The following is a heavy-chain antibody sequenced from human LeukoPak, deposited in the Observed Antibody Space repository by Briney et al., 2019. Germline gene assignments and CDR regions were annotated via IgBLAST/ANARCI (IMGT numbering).Heavy chain of an antibody. J-gene: IGHJ2*01. V-gene: IGHV4-59*01. Sequence: PSETLSLTCTVSGGSISSYYWSWIRQPPGKGLEWIGYIYYSGSTNYNPSLKSRVTISVDTSKNQFSLKLSSVTAADTAVYYCARGRYSYGYNDLDWYFDLWGRGTLVTVSS. CDR2: IYYSGST. CDR3: ARGRYSYGYNDLDWYFDL. CDR1: GGSISSYY. D-gene: IGHD5-18*01.